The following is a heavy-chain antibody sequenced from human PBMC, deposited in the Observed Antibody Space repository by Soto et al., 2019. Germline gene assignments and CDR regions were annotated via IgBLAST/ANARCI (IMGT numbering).Heavy chain of an antibody. CDR3: AREDKLRYYDFWSGYYSGGMDV. V-gene: IGHV4-30-4*01. Sequence: LTCTVSGGSISSGDYYWSWIRQPPGKGLEWIGYIYYSGSTYYNPSLKSRVTISVDTSKNQFSLKLSSVTAADTAVYYCAREDKLRYYDFWSGYYSGGMDVWGQGTTVTVSS. D-gene: IGHD3-3*01. CDR1: GGSISSGDYY. CDR2: IYYSGST. J-gene: IGHJ6*02.